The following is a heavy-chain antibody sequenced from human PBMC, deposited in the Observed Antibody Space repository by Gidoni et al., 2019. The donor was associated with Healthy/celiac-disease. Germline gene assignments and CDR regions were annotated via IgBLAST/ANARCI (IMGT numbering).Heavy chain of an antibody. J-gene: IGHJ3*02. CDR1: GFTFSSHW. V-gene: IGHV3-7*03. D-gene: IGHD3-22*01. Sequence: EVQLVESGGGLVQPGGSMRLYCAASGFTFSSHWMSWVRQAPGKGLEWVANIKQDGSEKYYVDSVKGRFTISRDNAKNSLYLQMNSLRAEDTAVYYCARDSPSEYYYDSRGVAFDIWGQGTMVTVSS. CDR3: ARDSPSEYYYDSRGVAFDI. CDR2: IKQDGSEK.